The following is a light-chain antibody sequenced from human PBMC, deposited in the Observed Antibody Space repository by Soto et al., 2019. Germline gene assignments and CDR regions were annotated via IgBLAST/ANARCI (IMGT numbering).Light chain of an antibody. V-gene: IGLV2-14*01. CDR3: CSYTTSNTRQIV. Sequence: QSVLTQPASVSGSPGQSITISCTGTSSDVGGYNYVSWYQQHPGKAPNFMLYDVSNRPSGVSNRFSGSKSGNTASLTISGLQAEDEADYYCCSYTTSNTRQIVFGTGAKVTGL. J-gene: IGLJ1*01. CDR1: SSDVGGYNY. CDR2: DVS.